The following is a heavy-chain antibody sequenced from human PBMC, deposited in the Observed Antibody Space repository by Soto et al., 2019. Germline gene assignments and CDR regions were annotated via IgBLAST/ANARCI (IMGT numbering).Heavy chain of an antibody. J-gene: IGHJ6*01. CDR3: AGHNGYYDFWSGYYIAYGMD. CDR2: IYYSGST. V-gene: IGHV4-39*01. Sequence: SETLSLTCTVSGGSISSSSYYWGWIRQPPGKGLEWIGSIYYSGSTYYNPSLKSRVTISVDTSKNQFSLRLSSVTAADTSVYYSAGHNGYYDFWSGYYIAYGMD. CDR1: GGSISSSSYY. D-gene: IGHD3-3*01.